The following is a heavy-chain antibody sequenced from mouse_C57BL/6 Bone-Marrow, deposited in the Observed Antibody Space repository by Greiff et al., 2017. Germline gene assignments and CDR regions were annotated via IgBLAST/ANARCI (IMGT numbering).Heavy chain of an antibody. CDR1: GYTFTSYW. CDR3: ARENSTGYLFAY. CDR2: IDPSDSYT. D-gene: IGHD3-2*02. Sequence: QVQLQQPGAELVMPGASVKLSCKASGYTFTSYWMHWVKQRPGQGLEWIGEIDPSDSYTNYNQKFKGKATLTVDKSSSTAYMQLSSLTSEDSAVYYCARENSTGYLFAYWGQGTLVTVSA. J-gene: IGHJ3*01. V-gene: IGHV1-69*01.